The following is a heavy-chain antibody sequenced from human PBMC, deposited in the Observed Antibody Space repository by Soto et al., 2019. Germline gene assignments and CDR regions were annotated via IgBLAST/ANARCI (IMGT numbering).Heavy chain of an antibody. J-gene: IGHJ5*02. CDR2: IYHTGGT. V-gene: IGHV4-30-2*02. D-gene: IGHD3-3*01. Sequence: PSETLSLTCAVSGGSISSGGYSWSWIRQPPGKGLEWIGYIYHTGGTHYNPSLKSRVTMSVDTSKNQFSLRLSSVTAADTAIYYCATRITVFGLLIPPFDPWGQGTQVTVSS. CDR1: GGSISSGGYS. CDR3: ATRITVFGLLIPPFDP.